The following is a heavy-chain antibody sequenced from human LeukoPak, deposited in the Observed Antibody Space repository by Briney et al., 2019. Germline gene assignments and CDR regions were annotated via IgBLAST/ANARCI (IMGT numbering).Heavy chain of an antibody. CDR3: ATSDLPGYSLPSGY. CDR1: GYTFTGYY. V-gene: IGHV1-2*02. J-gene: IGHJ4*02. CDR2: INPNSGGT. Sequence: ASVKVSCKASGYTFTGYYMHWVRQAPGQGLEWMGWINPNSGGTNYAQKFQGRVTMTRDTSISTAYMELSRLRSDDTAVYYCATSDLPGYSLPSGYWGQGTLVTVSS. D-gene: IGHD5-18*01.